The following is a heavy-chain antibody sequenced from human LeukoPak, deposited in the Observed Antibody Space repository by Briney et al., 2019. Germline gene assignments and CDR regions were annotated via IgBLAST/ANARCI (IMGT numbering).Heavy chain of an antibody. Sequence: GGSLRLSCAASGFTFSSYAMSWVRQAPGKGLEWVSAISGSGGSTYYADSVKGRFTISRDNAKNSLYLQMNSLRAEDTAVYYCARENPPIQLWLSHVYDAFEIWGQGTMVTVSS. CDR2: ISGSGGST. CDR1: GFTFSSYA. V-gene: IGHV3-23*01. CDR3: ARENPPIQLWLSHVYDAFEI. D-gene: IGHD5-18*01. J-gene: IGHJ3*02.